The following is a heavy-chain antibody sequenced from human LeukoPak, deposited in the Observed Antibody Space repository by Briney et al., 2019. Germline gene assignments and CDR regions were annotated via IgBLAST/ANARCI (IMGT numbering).Heavy chain of an antibody. CDR2: INSDGSST. V-gene: IGHV3-74*01. D-gene: IGHD3-3*01. J-gene: IGHJ4*02. CDR3: ARGEKDFWSGYEYYFDY. Sequence: GGSLRLSCAASGFTFSSYWMHWVRQAPGKGLVWVSRINSDGSSTSHADSVKGRFTISRDNAKNTLYLQMNSLRAEDTAVYYCARGEKDFWSGYEYYFDYWGQGTLVTVSS. CDR1: GFTFSSYW.